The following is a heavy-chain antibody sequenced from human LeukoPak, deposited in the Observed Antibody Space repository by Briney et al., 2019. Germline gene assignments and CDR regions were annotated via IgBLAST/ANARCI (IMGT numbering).Heavy chain of an antibody. V-gene: IGHV3-48*02. CDR3: ARVSYGSSWSDY. D-gene: IGHD6-13*01. CDR2: ISSGSTTI. Sequence: GGSLRLSCAASGFSFSSYNMNWVRQAPGKGLEWVSYISSGSTTIYYADSVQGRFTISRDNAKNSLYLQMNSLTDEDTAVYYCARVSYGSSWSDYWGQGTLVTVPS. CDR1: GFSFSSYN. J-gene: IGHJ4*02.